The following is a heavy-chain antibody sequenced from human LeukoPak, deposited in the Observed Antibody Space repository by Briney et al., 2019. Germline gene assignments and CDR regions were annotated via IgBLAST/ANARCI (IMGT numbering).Heavy chain of an antibody. CDR2: INQDGSEQ. CDR1: GFTLSSYW. J-gene: IGHJ4*02. V-gene: IGHV3-7*01. CDR3: ARVGYCSTTSCYWRAFDY. Sequence: GSLRLSCAASGFTLSSYWMSWVRQAPGKGLEWVANINQDGSEQYYVDSVKGRFTISRDNTKNSLYLQMNSLRAEDTAVYYCARVGYCSTTSCYWRAFDYWGQGTLVTVSS. D-gene: IGHD2-2*01.